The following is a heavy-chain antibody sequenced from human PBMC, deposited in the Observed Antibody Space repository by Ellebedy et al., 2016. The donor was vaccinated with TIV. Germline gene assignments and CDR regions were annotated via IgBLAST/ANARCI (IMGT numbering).Heavy chain of an antibody. CDR2: ISTTSSYI. CDR1: GFTFSSYT. D-gene: IGHD2-2*01. J-gene: IGHJ6*02. Sequence: GGSLRLSXAASGFTFSSYTMNWVRQAPGKGLEWVSSISTTSSYIYYADSVKGRFTISRDNAKNSLYLQMNSLRAEDTAVYYCAKDIIVVPTDMMHFYYYGMDVWGQGTTVTVSS. V-gene: IGHV3-21*01. CDR3: AKDIIVVPTDMMHFYYYGMDV.